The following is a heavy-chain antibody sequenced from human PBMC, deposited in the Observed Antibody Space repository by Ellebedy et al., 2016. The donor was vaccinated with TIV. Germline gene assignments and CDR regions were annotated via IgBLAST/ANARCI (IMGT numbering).Heavy chain of an antibody. CDR2: INHSGST. CDR1: GGSFSGYY. CDR3: ARGLIHSNSLDY. Sequence: SETLSLTXAVYGGSFSGYYWSWIRQPPGKGLEWIGEINHSGSTNYNPSLKSRVTISVDTSKNQFSLKLSSVTAADTAVYYCARGLIHSNSLDYWGQGTLVTVSS. J-gene: IGHJ4*02. V-gene: IGHV4-34*01. D-gene: IGHD4-11*01.